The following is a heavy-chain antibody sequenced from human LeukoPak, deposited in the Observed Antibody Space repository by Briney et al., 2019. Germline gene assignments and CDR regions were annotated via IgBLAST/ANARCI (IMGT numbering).Heavy chain of an antibody. V-gene: IGHV1-2*02. CDR1: GYTFTGYY. Sequence: ASVKVSCKASGYTFTGYYIHWGRHAPGQGLGWRGWINPNSGGTNYAQKFQGRVTMTRDTSISTAYMELSRLRSDDTAVYYCARDGIAAAGTGYYYYGMDVWGQGTTVTVSS. D-gene: IGHD6-13*01. CDR2: INPNSGGT. J-gene: IGHJ6*02. CDR3: ARDGIAAAGTGYYYYGMDV.